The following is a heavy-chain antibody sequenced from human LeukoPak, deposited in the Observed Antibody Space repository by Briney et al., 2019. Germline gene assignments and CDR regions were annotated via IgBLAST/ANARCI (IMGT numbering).Heavy chain of an antibody. Sequence: GASVKVSCKASGGTVSSYAISWVRQAPGQGLEWVGRSVPILGIANYAQKFQGRVKITAHKSTSTACMELSSLRSENTAVYYCARSARREYYFDYWGQGTLVTVSS. J-gene: IGHJ4*02. CDR1: GGTVSSYA. V-gene: IGHV1-69*04. CDR2: SVPILGIA. D-gene: IGHD6-6*01. CDR3: ARSARREYYFDY.